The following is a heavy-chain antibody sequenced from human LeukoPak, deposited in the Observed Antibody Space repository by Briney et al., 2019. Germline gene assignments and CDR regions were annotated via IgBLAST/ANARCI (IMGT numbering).Heavy chain of an antibody. V-gene: IGHV4-34*01. CDR1: GGSFSGYY. D-gene: IGHD2-2*01. CDR2: INHSGST. CDR3: ARQLRYCSSTSCYSNWFDP. Sequence: PSETLSLTCAVYGGSFSGYYWSWIRQPPGKGLEWIGEINHSGSTNYNPSLKSRVTISVDTSKNQFSLKLSSVTAADTAVYYCARQLRYCSSTSCYSNWFDPWGQGTLVTVSS. J-gene: IGHJ5*02.